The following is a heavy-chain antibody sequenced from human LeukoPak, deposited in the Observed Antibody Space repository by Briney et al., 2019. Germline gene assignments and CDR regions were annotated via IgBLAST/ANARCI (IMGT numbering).Heavy chain of an antibody. D-gene: IGHD2-21*01. J-gene: IGHJ4*02. CDR1: GYTFTDYY. Sequence: ASVKVSCKTSGYTFTDYYMHWVRQAPGQGLEWMAWINPDSGGTIYVQKFQGRVTVTRDTSISTAYMELSRLRSDDTAVYYCARELHSNFDYWGQGTLVTVS. CDR2: INPDSGGT. V-gene: IGHV1-2*02. CDR3: ARELHSNFDY.